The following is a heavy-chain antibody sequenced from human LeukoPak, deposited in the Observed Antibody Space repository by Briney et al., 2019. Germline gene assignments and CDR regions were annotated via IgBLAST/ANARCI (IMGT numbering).Heavy chain of an antibody. J-gene: IGHJ4*02. V-gene: IGHV4-59*08. CDR2: IYYSGST. Sequence: SETLSLTCTVSGGSISSYYWSWIRQPPGKGLEWIGYIYYSGSTNYNPSLKSRVTISVDTSKNQFSLKLSSVTAADTAVYYCARQERSITMVRGVITPSSPDYWGQGTLVTVSS. CDR1: GGSISSYY. D-gene: IGHD3-10*01. CDR3: ARQERSITMVRGVITPSSPDY.